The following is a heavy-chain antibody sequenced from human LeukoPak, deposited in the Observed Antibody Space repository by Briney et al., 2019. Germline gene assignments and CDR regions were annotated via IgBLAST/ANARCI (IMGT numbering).Heavy chain of an antibody. D-gene: IGHD3-22*01. Sequence: GASVKVSCKASGYTLTGYYMHWVRQAPRQGLEWMGRINPNSGGTNYVQTFQSRVTMTRDTTLSTACMELCRLRSAGTAVSFLVREYYDSSGYFLEAFDIWGQGTMVTVSS. CDR2: INPNSGGT. CDR3: VREYYDSSGYFLEAFDI. CDR1: GYTLTGYY. J-gene: IGHJ3*02. V-gene: IGHV1-2*06.